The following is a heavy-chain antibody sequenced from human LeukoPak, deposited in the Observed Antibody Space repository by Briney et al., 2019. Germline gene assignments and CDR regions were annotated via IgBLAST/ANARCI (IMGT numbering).Heavy chain of an antibody. J-gene: IGHJ4*02. CDR1: GGSISSGDYY. D-gene: IGHD6-13*01. V-gene: IGHV4-30-4*08. CDR2: IYYSGST. Sequence: PSETLSLTCTVSGGSISSGDYYWSWLRQPPGKGLEWIGYIYYSGSTYYNPSLKSRVTISVDTSKNQFSLKLSSVTAADTAVYYCAGVSIAAAGPPDYWGQGTLVTVSS. CDR3: AGVSIAAAGPPDY.